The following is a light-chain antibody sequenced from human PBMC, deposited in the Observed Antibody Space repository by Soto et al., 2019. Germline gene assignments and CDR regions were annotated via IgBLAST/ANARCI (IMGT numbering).Light chain of an antibody. CDR3: SSYTSSSTRV. CDR2: EVS. CDR1: SSTIAAYDY. J-gene: IGLJ1*01. Sequence: QSALAQPASVSGSPGQSMAFSCPRTSSTIAAYDYVSSYQQYTDKTPKLIIYEVSHRPSGVSDRFSGSKSVNTATLTISRLQDEDEADYYCSSYTSSSTRVFGTGTKVTVL. V-gene: IGLV2-14*03.